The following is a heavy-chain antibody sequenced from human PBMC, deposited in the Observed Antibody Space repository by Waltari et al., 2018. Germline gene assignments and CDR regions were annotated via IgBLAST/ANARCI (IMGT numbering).Heavy chain of an antibody. Sequence: EVQLVESGGALVQPGRSLRLSCATSGFTYVDFAIHWVRQVPGKGLEWVAGITWNSGKVDYAGSVKGRFTISRDNAKNLLFLQMNSLRPEDTALYYCTKDLTHTNYEGFANWGLGTLVTVSS. V-gene: IGHV3-9*01. J-gene: IGHJ4*02. CDR3: TKDLTHTNYEGFAN. CDR1: GFTYVDFA. D-gene: IGHD3-16*01. CDR2: ITWNSGKV.